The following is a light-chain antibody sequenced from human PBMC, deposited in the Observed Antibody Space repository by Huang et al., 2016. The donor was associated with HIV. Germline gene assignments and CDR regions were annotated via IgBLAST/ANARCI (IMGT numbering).Light chain of an antibody. CDR3: QQSYSTPRT. V-gene: IGKV1-39*01. Sequence: DIQMTQSPSSLSSSVGDRVTITCRASQSISSYLNWYQQKPGKAPKLLIYTASSLQSGIPSRFSGSGSGTDFPLTISRLQPEDFATYYCQQSYSTPRTFGQGTKVELK. CDR1: QSISSY. CDR2: TAS. J-gene: IGKJ1*01.